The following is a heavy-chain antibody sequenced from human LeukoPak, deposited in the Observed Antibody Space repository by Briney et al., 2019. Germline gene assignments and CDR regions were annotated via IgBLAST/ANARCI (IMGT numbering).Heavy chain of an antibody. CDR1: GFTFSGYS. CDR2: ISSSSSTT. Sequence: PGGPLRLSCAASGFTFSGYSMNWVRQAPGKGLEWVSYISSSSSTTYYADSVQGRFTISRDNAKNSLYLQMDSLRDGDTAVYYCAGDSTLTHAWSGYGFDVWGQGTMVTVSS. J-gene: IGHJ3*01. D-gene: IGHD4-17*01. CDR3: AGDSTLTHAWSGYGFDV. V-gene: IGHV3-48*02.